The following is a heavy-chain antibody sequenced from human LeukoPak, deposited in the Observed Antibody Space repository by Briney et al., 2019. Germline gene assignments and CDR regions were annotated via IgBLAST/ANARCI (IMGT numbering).Heavy chain of an antibody. J-gene: IGHJ4*02. D-gene: IGHD6-19*01. V-gene: IGHV4-59*08. CDR1: GGSMRSYY. CDR2: VYYSGTD. Sequence: SETLSLTCTVSGGSMRSYYWSWIRQPPGKGLELIGYVYYSGTDNYNPSLESRVTILVDTSKNQFSLNLSSVTAADTAVYYCARTKSGWYYSDYWGQGTLVSVSS. CDR3: ARTKSGWYYSDY.